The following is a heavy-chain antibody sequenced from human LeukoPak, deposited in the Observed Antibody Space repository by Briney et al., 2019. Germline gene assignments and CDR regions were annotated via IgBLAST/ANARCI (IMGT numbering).Heavy chain of an antibody. J-gene: IGHJ5*02. CDR1: GYTFTDYY. V-gene: IGHV1-2*06. Sequence: ASVKVSCKASGYTFTDYYILWVRQAPGQGLEWMGRINPNSGGTNYAQKFQGRVTMTRDTSISTAYMELSRLTSDDTAVYYCARDQGPYYYDSSGSGFDPWGQGTLVTVSS. D-gene: IGHD3-22*01. CDR2: INPNSGGT. CDR3: ARDQGPYYYDSSGSGFDP.